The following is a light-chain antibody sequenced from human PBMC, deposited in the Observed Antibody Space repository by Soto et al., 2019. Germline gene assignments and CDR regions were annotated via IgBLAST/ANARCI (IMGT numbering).Light chain of an antibody. V-gene: IGKV3-20*01. CDR2: GAS. Sequence: EIVLTQSPGTLSLSPGQRATLSCRASQSVSSTFLAWYQHKPGQAPRLLIHGASNRATGIPDRFSGSGSGTDFTLTITRLEREDFAVYYCQEYDTSPPTYTFGQGTKVEI. CDR1: QSVSSTF. CDR3: QEYDTSPPTYT. J-gene: IGKJ2*01.